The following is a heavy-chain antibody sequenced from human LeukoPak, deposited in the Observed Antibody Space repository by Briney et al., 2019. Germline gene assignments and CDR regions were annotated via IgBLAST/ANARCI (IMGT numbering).Heavy chain of an antibody. CDR2: IKQDGSVI. J-gene: IGHJ4*02. D-gene: IGHD6-19*01. Sequence: GGSLRLSCAASGFTFSDAWMSWVRQAPGKGLEWVASIKQDGSVIHYVDSVKGRFTISRDSAKNSLYLQMNSLRPEDTAVYYCARVDQYNCGWWDYWGQGTLVTVSS. V-gene: IGHV3-7*01. CDR1: GFTFSDAW. CDR3: ARVDQYNCGWWDY.